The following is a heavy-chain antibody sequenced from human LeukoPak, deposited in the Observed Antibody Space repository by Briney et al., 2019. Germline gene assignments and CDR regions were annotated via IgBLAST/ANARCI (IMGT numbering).Heavy chain of an antibody. D-gene: IGHD6-6*01. J-gene: IGHJ4*02. CDR3: ARLEYSSSHAFDY. CDR1: GGSISSYY. CDR2: IYTSGST. V-gene: IGHV4-4*09. Sequence: SETLSLTCTVSGGSISSYYWSWIRQPPGKGLEWIGYIYTSGSTNYNPSLKSRVTISVDTSKNQFSLKLSSVTAADTAVYYCARLEYSSSHAFDYWGQGTLVTVSS.